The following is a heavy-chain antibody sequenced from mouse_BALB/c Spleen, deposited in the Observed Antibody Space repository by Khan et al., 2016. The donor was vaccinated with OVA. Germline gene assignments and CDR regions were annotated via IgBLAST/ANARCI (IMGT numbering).Heavy chain of an antibody. CDR2: IWSDGST. CDR3: ARQPYYHYNIMDY. Sequence: QVQLKESGPGLVAPSQSLSITCTISGFSLTNYGVHWIRQPPGKGLEWLVVIWSDGSTTYNSALKSRLTITKDNSKRQVFLQMNSLQTDDTAIYFCARQPYYHYNIMDYWGQGTSVTVSS. J-gene: IGHJ4*01. D-gene: IGHD2-10*01. CDR1: GFSLTNYG. V-gene: IGHV2-6-1*01.